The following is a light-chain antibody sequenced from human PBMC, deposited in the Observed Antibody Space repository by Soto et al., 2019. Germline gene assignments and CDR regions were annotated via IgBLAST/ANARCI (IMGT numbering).Light chain of an antibody. CDR3: SSYTSTSTLVV. V-gene: IGLV2-14*03. Sequence: QSALTQPASVSGSPGQSITISCTGTSSDVGGYNYVSWYQHHPGKAPKLMIYDVSNRPSGVSNRFSGSKSGNTASLTISGGQAEDEADYYCSSYTSTSTLVVFGGGTKVTVL. CDR1: SSDVGGYNY. CDR2: DVS. J-gene: IGLJ2*01.